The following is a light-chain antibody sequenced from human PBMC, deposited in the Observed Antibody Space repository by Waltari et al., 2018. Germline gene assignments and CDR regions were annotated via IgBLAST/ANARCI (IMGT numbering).Light chain of an antibody. CDR2: STR. J-gene: IGLJ3*02. V-gene: IGLV7-43*01. Sequence: QTVVTQEPSLTVSPGGTVTLTCASSTGAVTSGYYPNWFQQKPGQAPRALIYSTRNKHYWTPARFSGSLLGGKAALTLSGVQPEDEAEYYCLLYYGGAQPWVFGGGTKLTVL. CDR3: LLYYGGAQPWV. CDR1: TGAVTSGYY.